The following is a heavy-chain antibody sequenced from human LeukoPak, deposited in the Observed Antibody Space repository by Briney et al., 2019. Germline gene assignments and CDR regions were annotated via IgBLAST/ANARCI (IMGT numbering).Heavy chain of an antibody. CDR1: GGSISSYY. CDR2: IYYSGST. J-gene: IGHJ6*02. D-gene: IGHD3-3*01. V-gene: IGHV4-59*01. Sequence: PSETLSLTCTVSGGSISSYYWSWIRQPPGKGLEWIGYIYYSGSTNYNPSLKSRVTISVDTSKNQFSLKLSSVTAADTAVYYCARYDFWSGHTMDVWGQGNTVPVSS. CDR3: ARYDFWSGHTMDV.